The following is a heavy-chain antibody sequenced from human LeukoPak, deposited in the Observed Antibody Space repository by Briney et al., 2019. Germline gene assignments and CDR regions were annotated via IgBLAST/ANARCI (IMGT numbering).Heavy chain of an antibody. CDR1: GYTLTELS. Sequence: ASVKVSCKVSGYTLTELSMHWVRQAPGQGLEWMGGIIPIFGTANYAQKFQGRVTITADESTSTAYMELSSLRSEDTAVYYCARFRDGLLDYWGQGTLVTVSS. D-gene: IGHD5-24*01. J-gene: IGHJ4*02. CDR3: ARFRDGLLDY. V-gene: IGHV1-69*13. CDR2: IIPIFGTA.